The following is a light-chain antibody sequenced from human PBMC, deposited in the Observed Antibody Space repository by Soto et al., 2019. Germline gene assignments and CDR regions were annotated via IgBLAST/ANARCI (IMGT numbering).Light chain of an antibody. CDR2: GVS. V-gene: IGLV2-11*01. J-gene: IGLJ1*01. Sequence: QSALTQPRPVSWSPGQSVTISCTGTSSDVGGYKYVSWYQQKPGKAPKLIIYGVSRWPSGVPNRFSGSKSGNRASLTISGLQAEDEGDYYCCSYAGGPEVFGTGTKVTVL. CDR1: SSDVGGYKY. CDR3: CSYAGGPEV.